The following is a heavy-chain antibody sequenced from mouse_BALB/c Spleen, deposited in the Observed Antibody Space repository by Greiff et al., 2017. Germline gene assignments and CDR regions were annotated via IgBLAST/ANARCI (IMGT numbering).Heavy chain of an antibody. J-gene: IGHJ1*01. CDR1: GFTFSSYG. D-gene: IGHD4-1*01. Sequence: EVQLVESGGGLVKPGGSLKLSCAASGFTFSSYGMSWVRQTPDKRLEWVATISSGGSYTYYPDSVKGRFTISRDNAKNTLYLQMSSLKSEDTAMYYCARQGANWAYFDVWGAGTTVTVSS. CDR2: ISSGGSYT. CDR3: ARQGANWAYFDV. V-gene: IGHV5-6*01.